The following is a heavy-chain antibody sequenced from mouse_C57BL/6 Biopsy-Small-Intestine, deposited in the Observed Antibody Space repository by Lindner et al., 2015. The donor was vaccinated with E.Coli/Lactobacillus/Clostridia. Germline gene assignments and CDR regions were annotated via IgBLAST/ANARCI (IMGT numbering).Heavy chain of an antibody. CDR1: GYSFTDYN. CDR3: ARHEEGIYYGNFYFDY. D-gene: IGHD2-1*01. V-gene: IGHV1-39*01. J-gene: IGHJ2*01. Sequence: VQLQESGPELVKPGASVKISCKASGYSFTDYNMNWVKQSNGKSLEWIGVINPNYGTTSYNQKFKDKATLTADKSSSTVYMELSRLTSEDSAVYFCARHEEGIYYGNFYFDYWGHGTTLTVSS. CDR2: INPNYGTT.